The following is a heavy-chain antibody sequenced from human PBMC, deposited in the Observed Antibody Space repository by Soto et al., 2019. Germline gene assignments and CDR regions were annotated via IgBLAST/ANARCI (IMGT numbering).Heavy chain of an antibody. CDR1: GGSFSGYY. Sequence: SETLSLTCAVYGGSFSGYYWSWIRQPPGKGLEWIGEINHSGSTNYNPSLKSRVTISVDTSKNQFSLKLSPVTAADTAVYYCARGGEGYDYGDYYDYYYYYGMDVWGQGTTVTVSS. CDR3: ARGGEGYDYGDYYDYYYYYGMDV. V-gene: IGHV4-34*01. D-gene: IGHD4-17*01. CDR2: INHSGST. J-gene: IGHJ6*02.